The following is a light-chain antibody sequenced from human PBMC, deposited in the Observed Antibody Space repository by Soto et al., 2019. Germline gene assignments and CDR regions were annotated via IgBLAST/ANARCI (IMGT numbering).Light chain of an antibody. CDR2: DAS. J-gene: IGKJ3*01. V-gene: IGKV3-11*01. Sequence: EIVLTQSPATLSLSPGERATLSCRASQSVSSYLAWYQQKPGQAPRLLIYDASNRATGIPARFSGSVSGTDFTLTISSLEPEDFAVYYCQQRSNWPLMFTFGPGTKVDIK. CDR3: QQRSNWPLMFT. CDR1: QSVSSY.